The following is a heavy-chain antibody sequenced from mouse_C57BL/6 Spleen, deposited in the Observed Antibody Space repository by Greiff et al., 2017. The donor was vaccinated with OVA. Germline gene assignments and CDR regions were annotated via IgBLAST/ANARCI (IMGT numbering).Heavy chain of an antibody. J-gene: IGHJ1*03. CDR1: GYSITSGYY. D-gene: IGHD4-1*01. Sequence: LQESGPGLVKPSQSLSLTCSVTGYSITSGYYWNWIRQFPGNKLEWMGYISYDGSNNYNPSLKNRISITRDTSKNQFFLKLNSVTTEDTATYYCARRGLGDLYFDVWGTGTTVTVSS. CDR2: ISYDGSN. V-gene: IGHV3-6*01. CDR3: ARRGLGDLYFDV.